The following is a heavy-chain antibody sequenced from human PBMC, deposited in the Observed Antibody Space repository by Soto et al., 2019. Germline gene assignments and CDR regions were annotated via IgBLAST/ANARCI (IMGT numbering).Heavy chain of an antibody. CDR1: GYTFTSYA. J-gene: IGHJ3*02. Sequence: ASVKVSCKASGYTFTSYAMHWVRQAPGQRLEWMGWINAGNGNTKYSQKFQGRVTITRDTSASTAYMKLSSLRSEDTAVYYCARALTRLPTFDIWGQGTMVTVSS. CDR2: INAGNGNT. V-gene: IGHV1-3*01. D-gene: IGHD5-12*01. CDR3: ARALTRLPTFDI.